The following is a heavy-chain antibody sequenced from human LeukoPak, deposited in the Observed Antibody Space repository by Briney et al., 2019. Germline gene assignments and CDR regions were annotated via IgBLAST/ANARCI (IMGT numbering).Heavy chain of an antibody. J-gene: IGHJ1*01. CDR2: IYSDRST. CDR3: ARDSAFSSYSN. V-gene: IGHV3-53*01. Sequence: GGSLRLSCTASGFSINSNYMSWVRQAPGKGLEWVSIIYSDRSTYYPESVKGRFTISRDDSKNTLLLQMDSLRVEDTAIYYCARDSAFSSYSNWGQGALATVSS. CDR1: GFSINSNY. D-gene: IGHD2-21*01.